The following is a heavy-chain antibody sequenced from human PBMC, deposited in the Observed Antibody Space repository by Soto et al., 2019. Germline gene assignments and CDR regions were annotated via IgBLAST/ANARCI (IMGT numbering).Heavy chain of an antibody. V-gene: IGHV1-18*04. CDR2: ISAYNGNT. D-gene: IGHD5-12*01. Sequence: ASVKVSCKASGYTFTSYGISWVRQAPGQGLEWMGWISAYNGNTNYAQKLQGRVTMTTDTSTSTAYMELRSLRSDDTAVYYCASSYLSGHDWSLYYFDYWGQGTLVTVSS. CDR3: ASSYLSGHDWSLYYFDY. J-gene: IGHJ4*02. CDR1: GYTFTSYG.